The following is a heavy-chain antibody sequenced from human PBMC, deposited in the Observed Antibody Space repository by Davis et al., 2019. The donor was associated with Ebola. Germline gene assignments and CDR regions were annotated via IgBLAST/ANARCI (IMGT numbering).Heavy chain of an antibody. Sequence: MPSETLSLTCTVSGGSISSYYWSWIRQSPGKGLEWIGYISFGGKTNFNPSLKSRVAISVDTSKNQFSLKLTSVTAADTAVYYCARHEYTSSSSPFDYWGQGTLVTVSS. D-gene: IGHD2-2*01. CDR2: ISFGGKT. J-gene: IGHJ4*02. V-gene: IGHV4-59*08. CDR1: GGSISSYY. CDR3: ARHEYTSSSSPFDY.